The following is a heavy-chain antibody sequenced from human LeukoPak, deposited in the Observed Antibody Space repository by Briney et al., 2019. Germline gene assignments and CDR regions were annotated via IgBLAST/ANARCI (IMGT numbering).Heavy chain of an antibody. CDR1: GYTFTSYG. CDR2: ISAYNGNT. D-gene: IGHD3-22*01. V-gene: IGHV1-18*01. J-gene: IGHJ4*02. CDR3: ARDFPRGDGSSGYYPSPFDY. Sequence: ASVKVSCKASGYTFTSYGISWVRQAPGQGLEWMGWISAYNGNTNYAQKLQGRVTMTTDTSTSTAYMELRSLRSDDTAVYYCARDFPRGDGSSGYYPSPFDYWGQGTLVTVSS.